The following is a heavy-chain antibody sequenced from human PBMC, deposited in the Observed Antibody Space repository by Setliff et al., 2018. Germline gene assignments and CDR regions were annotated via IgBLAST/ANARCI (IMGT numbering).Heavy chain of an antibody. Sequence: ASVKVSCKASGYTFTSYDINWVRQATGQGLEWMGWMNPNSGNTGYAQKFQGRVTMTRNTSISTAYMELSSLRSEDTAVYYCARGYCSSTSCSTPRDFDYLGQGTLVTV. CDR3: ARGYCSSTSCSTPRDFDY. V-gene: IGHV1-8*02. D-gene: IGHD2-2*02. CDR1: GYTFTSYD. CDR2: MNPNSGNT. J-gene: IGHJ4*02.